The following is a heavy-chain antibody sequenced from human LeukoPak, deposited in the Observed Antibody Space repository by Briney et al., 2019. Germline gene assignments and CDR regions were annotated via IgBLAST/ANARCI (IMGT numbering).Heavy chain of an antibody. CDR3: ATDLMVRGIGGY. V-gene: IGHV1-24*01. CDR2: FDPEDGET. Sequence: ASVKVSCKVSGYTLTELSMHWVRQAPGKGLEWMGGFDPEDGETIYAQKFQGRVTMTEDTSTDTAYMELSSLRSEDTAVYYCATDLMVRGIGGYWGQGTLVTVSS. J-gene: IGHJ4*02. D-gene: IGHD3-10*01. CDR1: GYTLTELS.